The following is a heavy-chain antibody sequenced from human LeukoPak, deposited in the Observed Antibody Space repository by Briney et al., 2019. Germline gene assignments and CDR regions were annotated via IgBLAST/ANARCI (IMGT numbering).Heavy chain of an antibody. Sequence: SETLSLTCTVSGGSISSSSYYWGWIRQPPGKGLEWIGSIYYSGSTYYNPSLKSRVTISVDTSKNQFSLKLSSVTAADTAVYYCARVEGTCSSTSCYLDAFDIWGQGTMVTVSS. D-gene: IGHD2-2*01. V-gene: IGHV4-39*07. CDR2: IYYSGST. J-gene: IGHJ3*02. CDR3: ARVEGTCSSTSCYLDAFDI. CDR1: GGSISSSSYY.